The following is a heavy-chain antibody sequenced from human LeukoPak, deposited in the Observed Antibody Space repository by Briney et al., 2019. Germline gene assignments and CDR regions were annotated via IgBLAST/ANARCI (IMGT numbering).Heavy chain of an antibody. Sequence: ASVKVSCKASGGTFSSYAISWVRQAPGQGLEWMGRIIPILGIANYAQKFQGRVTITADKSTSTAYMELSSLRSEDTAVYYCANRGAMYPGYYYGMDVWGQGTTVTVSS. CDR1: GGTFSSYA. CDR3: ANRGAMYPGYYYGMDV. CDR2: IIPILGIA. D-gene: IGHD3-10*01. V-gene: IGHV1-69*04. J-gene: IGHJ6*02.